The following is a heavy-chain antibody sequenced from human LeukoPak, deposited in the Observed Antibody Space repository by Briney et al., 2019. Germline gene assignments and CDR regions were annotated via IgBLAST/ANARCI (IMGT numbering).Heavy chain of an antibody. CDR2: IYPGDSDT. J-gene: IGHJ5*02. CDR1: GYSFTSQW. D-gene: IGHD1-1*01. CDR3: ARQPEGTWFDP. Sequence: GESLKISCKGSGYSFTSQWIGWVRQVPGKGLEWMGIIYPGDSDTNYSPSFQGHVTISADKSISTAYLQWSSLKASDTAMYYCARQPEGTWFDPWGQGTLVTVSS. V-gene: IGHV5-51*01.